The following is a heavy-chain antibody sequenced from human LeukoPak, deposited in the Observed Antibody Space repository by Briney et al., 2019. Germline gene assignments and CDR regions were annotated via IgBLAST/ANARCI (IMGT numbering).Heavy chain of an antibody. Sequence: SVKVSCKASGYTFTTNGVSWVRQAPGQGLEWMGGIIPIFGTANYAQKFQGRVTITADKSTSTAYMELSSLRSEDTAVYYCARERGNWNDKAFDIWGQGTMVTVSS. V-gene: IGHV1-69*06. D-gene: IGHD1-20*01. CDR1: GYTFTTNG. CDR2: IIPIFGTA. CDR3: ARERGNWNDKAFDI. J-gene: IGHJ3*02.